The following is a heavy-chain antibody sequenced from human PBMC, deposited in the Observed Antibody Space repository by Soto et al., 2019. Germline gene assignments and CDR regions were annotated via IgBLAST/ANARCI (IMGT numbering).Heavy chain of an antibody. CDR1: GGSISSSSYY. J-gene: IGHJ6*02. CDR2: IYYSGST. CDR3: ARHTDGYSSILIGMDV. Sequence: SETLSLTCTVSGGSISSSSYYWGWIRQPPGKGLEWIGSIYYSGSTYYNPSLKSRVTISVDTSKNQFSLKLSSVTAADTAVYYCARHTDGYSSILIGMDVWGQGTTVTVSS. D-gene: IGHD6-13*01. V-gene: IGHV4-39*01.